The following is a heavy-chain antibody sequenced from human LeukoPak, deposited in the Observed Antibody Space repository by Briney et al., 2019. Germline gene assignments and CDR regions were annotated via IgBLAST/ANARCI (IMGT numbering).Heavy chain of an antibody. J-gene: IGHJ4*02. V-gene: IGHV3-53*04. CDR3: ASRDGYNYPFDY. CDR1: GFTFSSYA. Sequence: GGSLRLSCAASGFTFSSYAMSWVRQAPGKGLEWVSVIYSGGSTYYADSVKGRFTISRHNSKNTLYLQMNSLRAEDTAVYYCASRDGYNYPFDYWGQGTLVTVSS. CDR2: IYSGGST. D-gene: IGHD5-24*01.